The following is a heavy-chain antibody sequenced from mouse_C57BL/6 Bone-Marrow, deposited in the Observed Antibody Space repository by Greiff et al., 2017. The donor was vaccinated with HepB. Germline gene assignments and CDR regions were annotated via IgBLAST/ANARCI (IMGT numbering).Heavy chain of an antibody. CDR1: GFNIKDDY. CDR2: IDPENGDT. Sequence: VQLKESGAELVRPGASVKLSCTASGFNIKDDYMHWVKQRPEQGLEWIGWIDPENGDTEYASKFQGKATITADTSSNTAYLQLSSLTSEDTAVYYCTTGGDYDWFAYWGQGTRVTVSA. V-gene: IGHV14-4*01. D-gene: IGHD2-4*01. J-gene: IGHJ3*01. CDR3: TTGGDYDWFAY.